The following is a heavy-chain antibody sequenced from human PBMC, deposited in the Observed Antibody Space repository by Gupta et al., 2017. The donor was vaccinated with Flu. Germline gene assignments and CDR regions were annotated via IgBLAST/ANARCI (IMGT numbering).Heavy chain of an antibody. CDR3: AKFTIYTVVRFES. D-gene: IGHD6-6*01. V-gene: IGHV3-23*01. CDR1: GFNFSAHG. Sequence: VHLSESGGAVVQRGGPVRLSCAASGFNFSAHGTAWVRQAPGKGLEWVSTISASGKTTYYADSVKGRFSLSRDNSKNILSLEMNTLRAEDAAIYFCAKFTIYTVVRFESWGQVTPVTVSS. CDR2: ISASGKTT. J-gene: IGHJ4*02.